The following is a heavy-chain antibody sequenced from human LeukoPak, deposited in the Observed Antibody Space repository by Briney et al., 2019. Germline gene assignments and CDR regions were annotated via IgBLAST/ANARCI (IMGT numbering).Heavy chain of an antibody. J-gene: IGHJ5*02. D-gene: IGHD2-15*01. CDR3: ARAGCSGGNCYLQYNWFDP. CDR1: GGSISSSSYY. Sequence: PSETLSLTCTVSGGSISSSSYYWGWIRQPPGKGLEWIGSIYYSGSTYYNPSLKSRVTISVDTSKNQFSLKLSSVTAADTAVYYCARAGCSGGNCYLQYNWFDPWGQGTLVTVSS. CDR2: IYYSGST. V-gene: IGHV4-39*07.